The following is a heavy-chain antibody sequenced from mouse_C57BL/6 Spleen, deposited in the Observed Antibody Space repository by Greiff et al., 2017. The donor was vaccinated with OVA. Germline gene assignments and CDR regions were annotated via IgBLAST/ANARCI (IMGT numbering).Heavy chain of an antibody. V-gene: IGHV1-52*01. Sequence: QVQLQQPGAELVRPGSSVKLSCKASGYTFTRYWMHWVKQRPIQGLEWIGNIDPSDSETHYNQKFKDKATLTVDKSSSTAYMQLSSLTSEDSAVYYCATNPPYYYGSPWFAYWGQGTLVTVSA. CDR1: GYTFTRYW. J-gene: IGHJ3*01. CDR2: IDPSDSET. D-gene: IGHD1-1*01. CDR3: ATNPPYYYGSPWFAY.